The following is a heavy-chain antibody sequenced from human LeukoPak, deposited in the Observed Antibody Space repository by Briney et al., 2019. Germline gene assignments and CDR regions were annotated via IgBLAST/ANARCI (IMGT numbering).Heavy chain of an antibody. Sequence: GASVKVSCKASGYTFTSYDINWVRQATGQGLEWMGWMNPNSGNTGYAQKFQGRVTITRNTSISTAYMELSSLRSEDTAVYYCARENWSGYNYYYYMDVWGKGTAVTVSS. CDR3: ARENWSGYNYYYYMDV. CDR2: MNPNSGNT. D-gene: IGHD3-3*01. V-gene: IGHV1-8*03. J-gene: IGHJ6*03. CDR1: GYTFTSYD.